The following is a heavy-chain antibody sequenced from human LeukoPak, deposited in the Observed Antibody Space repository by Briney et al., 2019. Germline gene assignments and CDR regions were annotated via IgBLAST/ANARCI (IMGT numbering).Heavy chain of an antibody. D-gene: IGHD3-3*01. Sequence: GGSLRLSCAASGFTLDNYAMHRVRQAPGKGLEWVSLISWDGGSTYYPDSVNDQFTISRDNNKNSLYLQMNSLRAEDTALYYCAKMGTSGYQSDYWGQGTLVTVYS. CDR1: GFTLDNYA. CDR2: ISWDGGST. J-gene: IGHJ4*02. V-gene: IGHV3-43D*03. CDR3: AKMGTSGYQSDY.